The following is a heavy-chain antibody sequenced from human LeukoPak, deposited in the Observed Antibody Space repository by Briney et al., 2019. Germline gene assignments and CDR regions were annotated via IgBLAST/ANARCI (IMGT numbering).Heavy chain of an antibody. CDR1: GGTFSSYA. D-gene: IGHD5-24*01. J-gene: IGHJ4*02. Sequence: EASVKVSCKASGGTFSSYAISWVRQAPGQGLEWMGGIIPIFGTANYAQKFQGRVTITADESTSTAYMELSSLRSEVTAVYYCASSSRDGYNLGIDYWGQGTLVTVSS. CDR3: ASSSRDGYNLGIDY. V-gene: IGHV1-69*01. CDR2: IIPIFGTA.